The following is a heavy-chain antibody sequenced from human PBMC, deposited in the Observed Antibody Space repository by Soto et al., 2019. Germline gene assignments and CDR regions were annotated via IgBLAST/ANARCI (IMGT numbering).Heavy chain of an antibody. Sequence: PGGSLRLSCAASGFTFSSYAMSWVRQAPGKRLEWVSAISGSGGSTYYADSVKGRFTISRDNSKNTLYLQMNSLRAEDTAVYYCAKVPRGVYYDSSGPDAGMDVWGQGTTVTV. CDR3: AKVPRGVYYDSSGPDAGMDV. CDR1: GFTFSSYA. J-gene: IGHJ6*02. CDR2: ISGSGGST. D-gene: IGHD3-22*01. V-gene: IGHV3-23*01.